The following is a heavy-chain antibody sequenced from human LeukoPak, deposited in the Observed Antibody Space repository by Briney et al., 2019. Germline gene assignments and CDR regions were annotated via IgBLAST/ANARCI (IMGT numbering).Heavy chain of an antibody. D-gene: IGHD3-10*01. CDR3: ARGFRELRWFGDPLGGMDV. J-gene: IGHJ6*02. CDR1: GYTFTSFG. Sequence: ASVKVSCKASGYTFTSFGISWVRQAPGQGVEWMGWISTYNGNTNYAQKLQGRVTMTTDTSTSTAYMELRSLRSDDTAVEYCARGFRELRWFGDPLGGMDVWGQGNTVTVSS. V-gene: IGHV1-18*01. CDR2: ISTYNGNT.